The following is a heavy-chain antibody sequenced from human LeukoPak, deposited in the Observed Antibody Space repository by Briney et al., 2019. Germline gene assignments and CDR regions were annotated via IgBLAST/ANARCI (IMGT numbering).Heavy chain of an antibody. V-gene: IGHV3-23*01. CDR2: ISGSGGST. CDR3: AKDKYGSGSYPYYYMDV. J-gene: IGHJ6*03. CDR1: GFTFSSYA. D-gene: IGHD3-10*01. Sequence: PGGSLRLSCAASGFTFSSYAMTWVRQAPGKGLEWVSAISGSGGSTYYADSVKGRFTISRDNSKNTLYLQMNSLRAEDTAVYYCAKDKYGSGSYPYYYMDVWGKGTTVTISS.